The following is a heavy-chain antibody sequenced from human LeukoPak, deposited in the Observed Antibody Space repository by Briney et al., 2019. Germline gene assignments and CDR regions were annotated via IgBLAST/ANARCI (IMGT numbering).Heavy chain of an antibody. V-gene: IGHV3-48*01. Sequence: GGSLTLSCAASGFTFSSYSMNWVRQAPGNGLEWVSYISSSSSTIYYADSVKGRFTISRDNAKTSLYLQMNSLRAEDTAVYYCASYLGRPFDYWGQGTLVTVSS. CDR3: ASYLGRPFDY. J-gene: IGHJ4*02. D-gene: IGHD7-27*01. CDR2: ISSSSSTI. CDR1: GFTFSSYS.